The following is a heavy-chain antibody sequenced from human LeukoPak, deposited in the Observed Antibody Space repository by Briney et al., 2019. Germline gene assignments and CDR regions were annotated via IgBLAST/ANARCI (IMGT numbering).Heavy chain of an antibody. D-gene: IGHD6-19*01. Sequence: GALLLSCAASGFTFSDYYMSWIRPAPGKGLGWGSFIIISGTTISYASSLKGLFTISRDNAKNSLYLQMNSLRAEDTAVYYCARGDVGLWLVRVVDYWGQGTLVTVSS. CDR1: GFTFSDYY. CDR2: IIISGTTI. V-gene: IGHV3-11*01. CDR3: ARGDVGLWLVRVVDY. J-gene: IGHJ4*02.